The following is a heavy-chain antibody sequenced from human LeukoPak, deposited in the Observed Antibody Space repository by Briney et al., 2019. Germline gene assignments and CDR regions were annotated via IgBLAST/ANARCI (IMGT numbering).Heavy chain of an antibody. J-gene: IGHJ4*02. CDR3: AREYYFDNSGYYGVGDY. CDR2: FNPNSGGT. Sequence: ASVKVSCKASGYTFTNYGITWVRQAPGQGLEWLGWFNPNSGGTNYAQEFQGRVTMTRDTSISTAYMELSRLRSDDTAVYYCAREYYFDNSGYYGVGDYWGQGTLVTVSS. V-gene: IGHV1-2*02. CDR1: GYTFTNYG. D-gene: IGHD3-22*01.